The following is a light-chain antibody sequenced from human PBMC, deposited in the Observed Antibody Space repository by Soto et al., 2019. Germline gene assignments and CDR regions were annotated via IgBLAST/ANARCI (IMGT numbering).Light chain of an antibody. Sequence: QSALTQPPSASGSPGQSVTISCTGTSSDVGAYNFVSWYQQHPGKAPKLIIYEVSRRPSGVPDRFSGSKSGNTASLTVSGLQAEDEAYYYCSSYAGNNNFLLFGGGTKLTVL. V-gene: IGLV2-8*01. CDR3: SSYAGNNNFLL. CDR1: SSDVGAYNF. J-gene: IGLJ2*01. CDR2: EVS.